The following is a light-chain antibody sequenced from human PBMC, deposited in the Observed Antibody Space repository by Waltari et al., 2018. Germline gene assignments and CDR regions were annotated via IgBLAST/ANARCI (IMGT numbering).Light chain of an antibody. CDR3: NSRDSSGVL. J-gene: IGLJ2*01. Sequence: SSELTQDPAVSVALGQTVRITCQGDSLRTYSANWYQQKPGQAPVLVIYGKTYRPSGIPDRFSGSSSGSTASLTSTGAQAEDEADYYCNSRDSSGVLFGGGTKLTVL. CDR1: SLRTYS. V-gene: IGLV3-19*01. CDR2: GKT.